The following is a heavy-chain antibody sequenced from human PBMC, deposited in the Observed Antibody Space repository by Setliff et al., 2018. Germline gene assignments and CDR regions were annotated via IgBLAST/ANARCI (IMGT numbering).Heavy chain of an antibody. CDR3: AGTCSY. D-gene: IGHD3-10*02. J-gene: IGHJ4*02. CDR2: INQGGGEQ. V-gene: IGHV3-7*01. Sequence: GGSLRLSCAASGFTFSSLWMSWVRQAPGKGLEWVANINQGGGEQFYVDSVKGRFTISRDNAKNSLSLQMNSLRGEDTAVYFCAGTCSYWGQGTLVTVSS. CDR1: GFTFSSLW.